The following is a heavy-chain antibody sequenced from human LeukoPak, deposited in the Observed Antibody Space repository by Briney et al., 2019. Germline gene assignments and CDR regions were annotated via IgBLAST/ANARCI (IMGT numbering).Heavy chain of an antibody. J-gene: IGHJ2*01. CDR3: ARAWYSSGWYGPGGGYFDL. D-gene: IGHD6-19*01. Sequence: ASVKVSCKASGYTFTGYYMHWVRQAPGQGLEWMGWINPNSGGTNYAQEFQGRVTMTRDTSISTAYMELSRLRSDDTAVYYCARAWYSSGWYGPGGGYFDLWGRGTLVTVSS. CDR1: GYTFTGYY. CDR2: INPNSGGT. V-gene: IGHV1-2*02.